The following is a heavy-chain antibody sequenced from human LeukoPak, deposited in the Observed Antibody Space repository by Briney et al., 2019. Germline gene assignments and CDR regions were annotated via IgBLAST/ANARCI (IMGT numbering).Heavy chain of an antibody. Sequence: SETLSLTCAVYSASFSGYYWNWIRQPPGKGLEWIGEINHSGSTNYNPSLKSRVTISLDTSKNQFSLKLSSVTAADTAVYYCARDGYYGSGSYFYWGQGTLVTVSS. CDR3: ARDGYYGSGSYFY. CDR2: INHSGST. D-gene: IGHD3-10*01. V-gene: IGHV4-34*01. J-gene: IGHJ4*02. CDR1: SASFSGYY.